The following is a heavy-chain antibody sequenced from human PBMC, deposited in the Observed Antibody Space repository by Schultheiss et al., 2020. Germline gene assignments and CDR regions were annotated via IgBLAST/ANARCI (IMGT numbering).Heavy chain of an antibody. Sequence: GGSLRLSCAASGFTFSSYGMHWVRQAPGKGLEWVAVIWYDGSNKYYADSVKGRFTISRDNAKNSLYLQMNSLRPEDTAVYYCASLHQYYYDSSGYYDFDYWGQGTLVTVSS. V-gene: IGHV3-33*03. D-gene: IGHD3-22*01. CDR3: ASLHQYYYDSSGYYDFDY. CDR1: GFTFSSYG. J-gene: IGHJ4*02. CDR2: IWYDGSNK.